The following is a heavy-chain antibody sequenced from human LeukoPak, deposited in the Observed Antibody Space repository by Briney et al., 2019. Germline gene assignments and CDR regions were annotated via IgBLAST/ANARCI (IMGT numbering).Heavy chain of an antibody. V-gene: IGHV1-2*02. CDR2: INPNSGGT. D-gene: IGHD2-2*01. J-gene: IGHJ4*02. Sequence: ASVKVSCKASGYTFTGYYMHWVRQAPGRGLEWMGWINPNSGGTNYAQKFQGRVTMTRDTSISTAYMELSRLRSDDTAVYYCARDLTLRVVVPAYWGQGTLVTVSS. CDR1: GYTFTGYY. CDR3: ARDLTLRVVVPAY.